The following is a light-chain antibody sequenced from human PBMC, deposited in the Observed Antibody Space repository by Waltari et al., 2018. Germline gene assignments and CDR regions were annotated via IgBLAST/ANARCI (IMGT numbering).Light chain of an antibody. CDR1: QTISYSSNNKNY. Sequence: DIVMTQSPDSLAVSLGERATIHCTSSQTISYSSNNKNYLAWYQKKPGQPPRLLISWASSRESGVPDRFSGSGSGTDFTLTISSLQVEDVAIYYCQQYYSVPLTFGQGTKVGIK. J-gene: IGKJ1*01. V-gene: IGKV4-1*01. CDR2: WAS. CDR3: QQYYSVPLT.